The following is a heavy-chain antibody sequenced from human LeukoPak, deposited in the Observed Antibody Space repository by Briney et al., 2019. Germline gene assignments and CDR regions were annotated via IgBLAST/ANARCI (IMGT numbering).Heavy chain of an antibody. D-gene: IGHD1-7*01. CDR3: ARVHAYCGTSTTSCLDY. V-gene: IGHV1-18*01. J-gene: IGHJ4*02. CDR1: GYTFSSYG. CDR2: ISAYNGNT. Sequence: ASMKVSCKTSGYTFSSYGVSWVRQAPGQGLEWMGWISAYNGNTDYAQKFQGRITMTTDISTSRADMELRSLRSDDTAVYYCARVHAYCGTSTTSCLDYWGQGTLVTVSS.